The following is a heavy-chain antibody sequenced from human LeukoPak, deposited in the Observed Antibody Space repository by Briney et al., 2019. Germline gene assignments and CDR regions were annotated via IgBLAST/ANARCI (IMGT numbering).Heavy chain of an antibody. V-gene: IGHV3-30*03. CDR3: ARDQIYCSGGYCYFDY. CDR2: KSYDGSNI. Sequence: GGSLRLSCAASGFTFSNYGMHWVRQAPGKGLEWVAVKSYDGSNIYYADSVKGRFTISRDNSMHTVYLQMNSLRAEDTAVYYCARDQIYCSGGYCYFDYWGQGTLVTVSS. D-gene: IGHD2-15*01. CDR1: GFTFSNYG. J-gene: IGHJ4*02.